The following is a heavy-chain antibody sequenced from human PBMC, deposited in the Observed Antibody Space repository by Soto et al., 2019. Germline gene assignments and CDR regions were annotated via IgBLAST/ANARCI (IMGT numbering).Heavy chain of an antibody. CDR1: GFTFGSYA. J-gene: IGHJ4*02. Sequence: GGSLRLSCAASGFTFGSYAMTWVRQSPGKGLEWVSYISDSGGDTYYADSVKGRFTISRDNSKSTLYLQMNSLRVEDTAVYYCAKAPMIRGVIPAFDYWGQGTLVTVSS. D-gene: IGHD3-10*01. V-gene: IGHV3-23*01. CDR2: ISDSGGDT. CDR3: AKAPMIRGVIPAFDY.